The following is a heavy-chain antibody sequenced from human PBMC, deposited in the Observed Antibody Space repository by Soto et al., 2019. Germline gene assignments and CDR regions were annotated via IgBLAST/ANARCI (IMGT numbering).Heavy chain of an antibody. Sequence: QVQLQESGPGLVKPSETLSLTCTVSGDSVTSVSDYWSCIRQPPGKGLEWIGYIYYSGSAVYNSSLRSRVTISSDPHKNQVSLKLTSLTSAYTAGYYCARGLIFGYYYYHMDLWSQGTTGTVSS. CDR3: ARGLIFGYYYYHMDL. J-gene: IGHJ6*02. CDR1: GDSVTSVSDY. D-gene: IGHD2-21*01. CDR2: IYYSGSA. V-gene: IGHV4-61*01.